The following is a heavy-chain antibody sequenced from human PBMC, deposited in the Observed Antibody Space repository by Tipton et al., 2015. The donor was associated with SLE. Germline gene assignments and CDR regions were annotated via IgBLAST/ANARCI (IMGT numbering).Heavy chain of an antibody. J-gene: IGHJ4*02. CDR1: GGSISSGSYY. CDR2: INHSGST. D-gene: IGHD3-3*01. CDR3: ASRSNYDFWSGYYTY. V-gene: IGHV4-39*07. Sequence: LRLSCTVSGGSISSGSYYWSWIRQPPGKGLEWIGEINHSGSTNYNPSLKSRATISVDTSKNQFSLKVSSVTAADTAVYYCASRSNYDFWSGYYTYWGQGTLVTVSS.